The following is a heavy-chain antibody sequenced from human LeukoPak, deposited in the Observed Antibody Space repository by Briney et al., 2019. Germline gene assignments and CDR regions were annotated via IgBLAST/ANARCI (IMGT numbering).Heavy chain of an antibody. CDR3: ARDRSFFV. Sequence: PGGSLRLSCAASGFTVSSNYMSWVRQAPGKGLEWVSVIYSGGSAYYADSVKGRFTISRDNSKNTLYLQMNSLRAEDTAVYYCARDRSFFVWGKGTTVTISS. CDR1: GFTVSSNY. V-gene: IGHV3-66*01. D-gene: IGHD3-16*02. J-gene: IGHJ6*04. CDR2: IYSGGSA.